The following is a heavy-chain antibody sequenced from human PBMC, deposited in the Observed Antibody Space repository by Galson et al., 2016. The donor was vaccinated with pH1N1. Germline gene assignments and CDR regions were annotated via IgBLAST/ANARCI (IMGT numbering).Heavy chain of an antibody. Sequence: VKVSCKASGYTFTDYYIHWVRQAPGKGLEWMGWINPNSDVTKYAQKLQDRVTMTRDTSINTAYMELSGLTSDDTAVYYCARDSKGGIPFHYWGQGTLVTLSS. CDR1: GYTFTDYY. CDR3: ARDSKGGIPFHY. D-gene: IGHD1-26*01. CDR2: INPNSDVT. J-gene: IGHJ4*02. V-gene: IGHV1-2*02.